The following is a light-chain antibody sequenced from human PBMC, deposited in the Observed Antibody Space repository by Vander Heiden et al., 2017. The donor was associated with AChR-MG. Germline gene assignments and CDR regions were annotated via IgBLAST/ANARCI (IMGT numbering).Light chain of an antibody. Sequence: QTVVTQEPSLSVSPGGTVTLTCGLSSGSVSTTYYPSWYQKTPGQAPRTLIYRTNSRSSGVPDRLSGSILGNKAALTITAAQADDESDYYCVLYMGSGIWVFGGGTKLTVL. CDR3: VLYMGSGIWV. V-gene: IGLV8-61*01. CDR1: SGSVSTTYY. J-gene: IGLJ2*01. CDR2: RTN.